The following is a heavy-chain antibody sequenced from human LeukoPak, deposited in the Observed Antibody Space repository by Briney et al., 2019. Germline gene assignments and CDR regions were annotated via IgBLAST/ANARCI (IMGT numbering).Heavy chain of an antibody. Sequence: GGSLRLSCAASGFTFSSYSMNWVRQAPGKGLEWVSSISSSSSYIYYADSVKGRFTISRDNAKNSLYLQMNSLRAEDTAVYYCARSHTVVTPYYFDYWGQGTLVTVSS. CDR2: ISSSSSYI. CDR3: ARSHTVVTPYYFDY. D-gene: IGHD4-23*01. V-gene: IGHV3-21*01. J-gene: IGHJ4*02. CDR1: GFTFSSYS.